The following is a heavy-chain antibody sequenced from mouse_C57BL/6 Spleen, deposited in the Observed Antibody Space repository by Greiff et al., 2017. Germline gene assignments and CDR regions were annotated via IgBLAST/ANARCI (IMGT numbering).Heavy chain of an antibody. D-gene: IGHD1-3*01. CDR1: GYAFSSSW. Sequence: VKLVESGPELVKPGASVKISCKASGYAFSSSWMNWVKQRPGKGLEWIGRIYPGDGDTNYNGKFKGKATLTADKSSSTAYMQLSSLTSKDSAVYFCARSLTRYWYFDVWGTGTTVTVSS. J-gene: IGHJ1*03. CDR2: IYPGDGDT. V-gene: IGHV1-82*01. CDR3: ARSLTRYWYFDV.